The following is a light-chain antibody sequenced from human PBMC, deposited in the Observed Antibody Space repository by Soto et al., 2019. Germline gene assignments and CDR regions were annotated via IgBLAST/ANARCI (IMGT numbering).Light chain of an antibody. Sequence: QSVLTQPPSVSGAPGQRVTISCTGSSSNIGAGYAVHWYQQLPGTAPKLLIYIDNTRPSGVPDRFSGSRSGTSASLAITGLQAEDEADYYCQSYDSSLSGRVFGVGTKLTVL. CDR1: SSNIGAGYA. CDR2: IDN. CDR3: QSYDSSLSGRV. V-gene: IGLV1-40*01. J-gene: IGLJ3*02.